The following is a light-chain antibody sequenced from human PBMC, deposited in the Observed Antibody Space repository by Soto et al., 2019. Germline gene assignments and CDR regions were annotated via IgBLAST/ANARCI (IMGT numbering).Light chain of an antibody. CDR1: ESISSSF. Sequence: DIVLTQSPGTLSVSPGERATLSCRASESISSSFLAWYQQKPGQAPRLLLHDSSVRATGISDRFSGSGSGTDFTLTINTVEPEDLAVYYCQQYDTARSTFVQGTKLEIK. CDR2: DSS. J-gene: IGKJ2*02. V-gene: IGKV3-20*01. CDR3: QQYDTARST.